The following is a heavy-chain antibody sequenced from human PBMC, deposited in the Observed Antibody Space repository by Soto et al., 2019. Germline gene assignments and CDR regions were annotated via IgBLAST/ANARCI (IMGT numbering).Heavy chain of an antibody. V-gene: IGHV1-8*01. CDR1: GYTFTSYD. CDR3: ARWPDGYYYYGMDV. J-gene: IGHJ6*02. CDR2: MNPNSGNT. Sequence: QVQLVQSGAEVKKPGASVKVSCKASGYTFTSYDINWVRQATGQGLEWMGWMNPNSGNTGYAQKFQGSVTRTTNTSISTAYMELSRLRSEDTAVYYCARWPDGYYYYGMDVWGQGTTVTVSS.